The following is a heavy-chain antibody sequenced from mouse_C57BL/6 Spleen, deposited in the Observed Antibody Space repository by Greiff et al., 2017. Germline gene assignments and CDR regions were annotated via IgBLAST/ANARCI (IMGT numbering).Heavy chain of an antibody. J-gene: IGHJ4*01. V-gene: IGHV1-69*01. CDR3: ARPRRYYYAMDY. Sequence: QVQLQQPGAELVLPGASVKLSCKASGYTFTSYWMHWVKQRPGQGLEWIGEIDPSDSYTNYNQTFKGKSTLTVDKSSSPAYMQLGSLTSEDSAVYYCARPRRYYYAMDYWGQGTSVTVSS. CDR2: IDPSDSYT. D-gene: IGHD1-1*01. CDR1: GYTFTSYW.